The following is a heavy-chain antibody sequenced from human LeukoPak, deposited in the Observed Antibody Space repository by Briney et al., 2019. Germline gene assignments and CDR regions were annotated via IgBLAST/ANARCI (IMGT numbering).Heavy chain of an antibody. CDR2: VYTSGST. CDR1: GDSISSFNYY. J-gene: IGHJ4*02. V-gene: IGHV4-61*02. CDR3: ARAVGTDGYNLWVY. D-gene: IGHD5-24*01. Sequence: SQTLPLTCTVSGDSISSFNYYWSWIRQPAGKGLEWIGRVYTSGSTNYNPSLKSRVTISVDTSKNQFSLKLTSVTAADTAVYYCARAVGTDGYNLWVYWGQGTLVTVSS.